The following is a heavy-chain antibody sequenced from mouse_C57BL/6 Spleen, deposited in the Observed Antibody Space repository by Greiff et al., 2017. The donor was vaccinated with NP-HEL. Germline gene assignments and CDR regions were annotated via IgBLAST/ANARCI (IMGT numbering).Heavy chain of an antibody. CDR2: INPNNGGT. V-gene: IGHV1-26*01. CDR1: GYTFTDYY. CDR3: AAYYSNSRGFDY. D-gene: IGHD2-5*01. Sequence: EVQLQQSGPELVKPGASVKISCKASGYTFTDYYMNWVKQSHGKSLEWIGDINPNNGGTSYNQKFKGKATLTVDKSSSTAYMELRSLTSEDSAVYYCAAYYSNSRGFDYWGQGTTLTVSS. J-gene: IGHJ2*01.